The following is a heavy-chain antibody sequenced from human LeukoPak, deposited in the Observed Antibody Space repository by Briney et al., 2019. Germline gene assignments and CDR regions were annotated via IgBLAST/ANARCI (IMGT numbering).Heavy chain of an antibody. J-gene: IGHJ5*02. Sequence: PSETLSLTCAVYGGSFSGYYWSWIRQPPGKGLEWIGQINHSGSTNYNPSLKSRVTISVDTSKNQFSLKLSSVTAADTAVYYCARGRIMITFGGVIVTNWFDPWGQGTLVTVSS. V-gene: IGHV4-34*01. D-gene: IGHD3-16*02. CDR2: INHSGST. CDR1: GGSFSGYY. CDR3: ARGRIMITFGGVIVTNWFDP.